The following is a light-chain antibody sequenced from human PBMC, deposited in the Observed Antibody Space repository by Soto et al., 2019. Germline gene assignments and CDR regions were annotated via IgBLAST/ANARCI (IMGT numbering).Light chain of an antibody. CDR3: QQYGSSPPSYT. CDR2: GAS. CDR1: QSVSSSY. Sequence: EIVLTQSPGTLSLSPGERATLSCRASQSVSSSYLAWYQQKPGQAPRLLIYGASSRATGIPDRFSGSGSGTDFTLTISRLEPEDFAVYYCQQYGSSPPSYTFCQGTKLESK. J-gene: IGKJ2*01. V-gene: IGKV3-20*01.